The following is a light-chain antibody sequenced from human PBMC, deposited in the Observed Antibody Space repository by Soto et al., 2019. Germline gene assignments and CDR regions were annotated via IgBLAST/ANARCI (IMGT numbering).Light chain of an antibody. Sequence: IVLTQSPATLSLSPGERATLSCRASQSVSSYLAWYQQKPGQAPRLLIYDASNRATGIPARFSGSGSGTDFTLTISSLEPEDFAFYYCQQRRNWPLTFGGGTKVEIK. V-gene: IGKV3-11*01. CDR1: QSVSSY. CDR3: QQRRNWPLT. J-gene: IGKJ4*01. CDR2: DAS.